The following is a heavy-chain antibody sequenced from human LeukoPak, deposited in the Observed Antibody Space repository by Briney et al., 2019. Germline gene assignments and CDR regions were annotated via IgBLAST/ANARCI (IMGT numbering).Heavy chain of an antibody. Sequence: ASVKVSCKASGYTFTSYYMHWVRQAPGQGLEWMGIINPSGGSTSYAQKFQGRVTMTRDTSTSTVYMELSSLRSEDTALYYCARDLTMVRGVIRYYFDYWGQGTLVTVSS. V-gene: IGHV1-46*01. CDR1: GYTFTSYY. D-gene: IGHD3-10*01. CDR3: ARDLTMVRGVIRYYFDY. J-gene: IGHJ4*02. CDR2: INPSGGST.